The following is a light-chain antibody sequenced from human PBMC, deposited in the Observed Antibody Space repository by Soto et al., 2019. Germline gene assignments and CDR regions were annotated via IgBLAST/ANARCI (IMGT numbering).Light chain of an antibody. CDR1: SSNIGAGYD. Sequence: QSVLTQPPSVSGAPGQRVTIPCTGSSSNIGAGYDVHWYQQLPGTAPKLLIYDNRNRPSGVPDRFSGSRSGTSASLAITGLQAEDEADYYCQSYDGSLGVVFGGGTKVTVL. CDR3: QSYDGSLGVV. V-gene: IGLV1-40*01. CDR2: DNR. J-gene: IGLJ2*01.